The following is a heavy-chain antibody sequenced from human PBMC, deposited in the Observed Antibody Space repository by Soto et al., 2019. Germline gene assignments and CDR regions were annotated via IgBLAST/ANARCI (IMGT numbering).Heavy chain of an antibody. D-gene: IGHD6-6*01. CDR1: VFTFSSYE. CDR2: ISSSGSTI. V-gene: IGHV3-48*03. Sequence: GGSLRLSCASSVFTFSSYEMNCVRHSPGKWLEWVSYISSSGSTIYYADSVKGRFTISRDNAKNSLYLQMNSLRAEDTAVYYCARDSSSSQPYSYYGMRVWGQGTTVNLS. J-gene: IGHJ6*01. CDR3: ARDSSSSQPYSYYGMRV.